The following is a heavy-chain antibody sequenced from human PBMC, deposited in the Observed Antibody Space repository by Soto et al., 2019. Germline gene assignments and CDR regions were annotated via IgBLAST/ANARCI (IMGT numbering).Heavy chain of an antibody. J-gene: IGHJ6*02. CDR2: ISGSGGST. D-gene: IGHD2-2*01. V-gene: IGHV3-23*01. CDR1: GFTYSDNA. Sequence: GGSLRLSCAASGFTYSDNAMSWVRQGPGKGLEWVSAISGSGGSTYYTDSVKGRFTISRDNSKNTLYLQMNSLRAEDTAVYYCAKARSIVVVPGATLSYYGMDVWGQGTTVTVSS. CDR3: AKARSIVVVPGATLSYYGMDV.